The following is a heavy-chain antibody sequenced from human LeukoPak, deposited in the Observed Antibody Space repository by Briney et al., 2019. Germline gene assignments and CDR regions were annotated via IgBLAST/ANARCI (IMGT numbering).Heavy chain of an antibody. D-gene: IGHD1-14*01. V-gene: IGHV3-66*01. J-gene: IGHJ3*02. CDR3: ARANPGDGSDI. CDR2: IYSDGST. CDR1: GFTVRSNH. Sequence: PGGSLRLSCAASGFTVRSNHMTWVRQAPGKGLEWVSGIYSDGSTYYADSVKGRFTISRDNSKNTLHLQMNSLRAEDTAVYYCARANPGDGSDIWGQGTMVNVSP.